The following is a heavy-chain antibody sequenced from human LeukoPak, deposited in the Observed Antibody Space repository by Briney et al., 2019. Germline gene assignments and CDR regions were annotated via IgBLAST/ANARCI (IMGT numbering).Heavy chain of an antibody. CDR2: IRYDGGNK. CDR1: GFTFSSYG. D-gene: IGHD3-10*01. Sequence: PGGSLRLSCAASGFTFSSYGMHWVRQAPGKGLEWVAFIRYDGGNKYYADSVKGRFTISRDNSKNTLYLQMNSLRAEDTAVYYCANPHGECFWGQGTLVTVSS. V-gene: IGHV3-30*02. CDR3: ANPHGECF. J-gene: IGHJ4*02.